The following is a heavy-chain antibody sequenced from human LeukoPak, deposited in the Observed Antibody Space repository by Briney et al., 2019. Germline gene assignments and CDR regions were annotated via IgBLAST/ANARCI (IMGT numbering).Heavy chain of an antibody. CDR1: GGSVTSFS. J-gene: IGHJ5*02. CDR3: ARLFGTRLDP. D-gene: IGHD1-1*01. CDR2: ISSSGDT. V-gene: IGHV4-4*09. Sequence: SETLSLTCTVSGGSVTSFSWTWIRQPPGQGLEWLVSISSSGDTYYNSSLKSRVTISVDTSKNQFSLRLSSVIAADTAVYCCARLFGTRLDPWGQGTLVIVSS.